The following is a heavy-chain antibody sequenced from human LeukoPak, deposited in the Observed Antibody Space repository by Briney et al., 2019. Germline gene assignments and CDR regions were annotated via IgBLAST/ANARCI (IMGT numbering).Heavy chain of an antibody. V-gene: IGHV3-66*02. CDR2: IYSGGST. J-gene: IGHJ6*03. D-gene: IGHD3-3*01. Sequence: PGGSLRLSCAASGFTFSGFAMSWVRQAPGKGLEWVSVIYSGGSTYYADSVKGRFTISRDNSKNTLYLQMNSLRAEDTAVYYCASRASTIFGVALNYYYYMDVWGKGTTVTVSS. CDR1: GFTFSGFA. CDR3: ASRASTIFGVALNYYYYMDV.